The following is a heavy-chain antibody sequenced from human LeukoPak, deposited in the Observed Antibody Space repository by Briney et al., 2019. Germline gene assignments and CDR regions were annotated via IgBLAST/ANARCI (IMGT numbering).Heavy chain of an antibody. J-gene: IGHJ6*02. CDR1: GFTFSSYG. CDR2: IWYDGSNK. V-gene: IGHV3-33*01. Sequence: GGSLRLSCAASGFTFSSYGMHWVRQAPGKGLEWVAVIWYDGSNKYYADSVKGRFTISRDNSKNTLYPQMNSLRAEDTAVYYCARDSYYYYGMDVWGQGTTVTVSS. CDR3: ARDSYYYYGMDV.